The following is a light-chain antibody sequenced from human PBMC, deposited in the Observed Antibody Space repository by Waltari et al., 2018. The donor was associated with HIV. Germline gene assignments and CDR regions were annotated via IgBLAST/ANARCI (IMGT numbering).Light chain of an antibody. Sequence: SSELTQDPTMSVALGQTVRITCQGDSLRGYYASWYQQKPGQAPVRVIYGKQCRPPAIPDRFSAASAGHTSSSTVTGAQPEDEADYYCSSRDSSGNRVVFGGGTRLTVL. CDR1: SLRGYY. V-gene: IGLV3-19*01. J-gene: IGLJ2*01. CDR3: SSRDSSGNRVV. CDR2: GKQ.